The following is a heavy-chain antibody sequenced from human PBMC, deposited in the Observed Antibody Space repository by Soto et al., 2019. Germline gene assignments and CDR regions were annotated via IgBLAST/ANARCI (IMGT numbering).Heavy chain of an antibody. CDR3: ARATSIAVAGKET. CDR2: ISFYNVHT. J-gene: IGHJ4*02. Sequence: QVQLVQSGGEVKKPGASVKVSCKASGDTVTKYGISWVRQAPGQGLEWLGWISFYNVHTNYALKFQDRITVTTDTSKSTASMELRSLTSDDTAVYYCARATSIAVAGKETWGQGTLVTVSS. CDR1: GDTVTKYG. D-gene: IGHD6-19*01. V-gene: IGHV1-18*01.